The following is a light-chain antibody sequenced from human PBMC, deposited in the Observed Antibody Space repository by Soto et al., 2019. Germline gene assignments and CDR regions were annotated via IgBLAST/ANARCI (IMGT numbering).Light chain of an antibody. Sequence: SVVTQPAPVSGAPGQSITISLPGNNKDVGAYNYDSWYQQYPGEAPKVIIYDVSHRPAGVSNRFSGSKSGNTASLTISGLQTQDEADYYCSSYTSATTYVFGTGTKVTVL. CDR1: NKDVGAYNY. CDR3: SSYTSATTYV. CDR2: DVS. V-gene: IGLV2-14*01. J-gene: IGLJ1*01.